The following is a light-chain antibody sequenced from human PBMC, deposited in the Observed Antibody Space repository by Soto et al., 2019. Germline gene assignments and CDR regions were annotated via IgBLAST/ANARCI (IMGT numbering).Light chain of an antibody. Sequence: DIQMTQSPSAVSASVGDRVTITCRASQNINSWLAWYQQKPGKAPKLLISSASSLESGVPARFSGSASGTDFTLTITSLQPEDFATYYCQQPSRFPPTFGQGTKVEI. J-gene: IGKJ2*01. CDR1: QNINSW. CDR3: QQPSRFPPT. V-gene: IGKV1-12*01. CDR2: SAS.